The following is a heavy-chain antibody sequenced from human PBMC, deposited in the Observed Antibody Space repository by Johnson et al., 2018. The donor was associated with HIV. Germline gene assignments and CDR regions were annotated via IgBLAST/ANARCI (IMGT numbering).Heavy chain of an antibody. J-gene: IGHJ3*02. CDR3: AKDQAVTYDFWCGYAFYI. Sequence: QVQLVESGGGVVQPGRSLRLSCAASGFTFSSYGMHWVRQAPGKGLEWVAVIWYDGSNKYYADSVKGRFTISRDNSKNTLYLQMNSLRAEDTAVYYCAKDQAVTYDFWCGYAFYIWGQGTMVTVSS. D-gene: IGHD3-3*01. CDR2: IWYDGSNK. V-gene: IGHV3-33*06. CDR1: GFTFSSYG.